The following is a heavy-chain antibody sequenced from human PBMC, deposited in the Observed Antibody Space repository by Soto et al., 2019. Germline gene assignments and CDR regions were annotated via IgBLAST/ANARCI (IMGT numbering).Heavy chain of an antibody. D-gene: IGHD3-3*01. V-gene: IGHV4-59*01. CDR2: IYYSGST. CDR3: ARGGYDFWSGPPTYYFDY. CDR1: GGSISSYY. J-gene: IGHJ4*02. Sequence: SETLSLTCTVSGGSISSYYWSWIRQPPGKGLEWIGYIYYSGSTNYNPSLKSRVTISVDTSKNQFSLKLSSVTAADTAVYYCARGGYDFWSGPPTYYFDYWGQGTLVTVSS.